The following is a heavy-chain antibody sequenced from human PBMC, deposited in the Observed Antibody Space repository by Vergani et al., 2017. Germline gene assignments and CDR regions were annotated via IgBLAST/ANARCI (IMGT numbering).Heavy chain of an antibody. Sequence: QVQLQQWGAGLLKPSETLSLTCAVYGGSFSGYYWSWIRQPPGKGLEWIGEINHSGSTNYNPSLKSRVTISVDTSKNQFSLKLSSVTAADTAVYYCARGRYCSSTSCYGGIDYWGQGTLVTVSS. V-gene: IGHV4-34*01. D-gene: IGHD2-2*01. CDR1: GGSFSGYY. J-gene: IGHJ4*02. CDR2: INHSGST. CDR3: ARGRYCSSTSCYGGIDY.